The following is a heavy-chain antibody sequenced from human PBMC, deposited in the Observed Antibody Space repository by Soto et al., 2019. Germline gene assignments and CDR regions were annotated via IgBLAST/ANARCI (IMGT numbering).Heavy chain of an antibody. CDR3: AKGLGRSLPRYFDY. CDR2: ISGSGGST. CDR1: GFTFNSYA. Sequence: GGSLGLSCAASGFTFNSYAMSWVRQAPGKGLEWVSAISGSGGSTYYADSVKGRFTISRDNSKNTLYLQMNSLRAEDTAVYYCAKGLGRSLPRYFDYWGQGTLVTVSS. V-gene: IGHV3-23*01. D-gene: IGHD1-26*01. J-gene: IGHJ4*02.